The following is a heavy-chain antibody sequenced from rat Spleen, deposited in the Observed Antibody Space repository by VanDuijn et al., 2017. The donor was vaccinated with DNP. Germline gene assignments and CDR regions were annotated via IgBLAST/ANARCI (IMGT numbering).Heavy chain of an antibody. J-gene: IGHJ2*01. Sequence: EVELVESGGGLVQPGGSLKLSCAASGFTFSDYTMAWVRQAPKQGLEWVATIIFVGNSTYYGDSVKGRFTISRDDAESTLYLQMDSLRSEDTATYYCATQDYGFHYFDYWGQGVMVTVSS. V-gene: IGHV5-7*01. CDR1: GFTFSDYT. CDR2: IIFVGNST. CDR3: ATQDYGFHYFDY. D-gene: IGHD1-6*01.